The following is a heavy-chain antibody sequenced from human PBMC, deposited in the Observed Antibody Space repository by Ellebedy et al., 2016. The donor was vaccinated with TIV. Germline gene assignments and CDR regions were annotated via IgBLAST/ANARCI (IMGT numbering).Heavy chain of an antibody. J-gene: IGHJ6*03. D-gene: IGHD1-7*01. Sequence: GESLKISXVASGFTFTTYAMSWVRQAPGKGLEWVSAISGSGDSTYYVDSVKGRFTISRDNSKNTLYLQLNSLSAEDTAGYYCAKDDVKGTVNIYYMDVWGNGTTVTVSS. V-gene: IGHV3-23*01. CDR3: AKDDVKGTVNIYYMDV. CDR2: ISGSGDST. CDR1: GFTFTTYA.